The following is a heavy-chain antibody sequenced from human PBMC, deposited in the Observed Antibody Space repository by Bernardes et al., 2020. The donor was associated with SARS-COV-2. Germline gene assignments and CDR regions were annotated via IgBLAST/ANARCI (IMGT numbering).Heavy chain of an antibody. D-gene: IGHD7-27*01. Sequence: SVKVSCKASGGSFSTFGISWVRQAPGQGFEWMGGTVPIFERAHYAQRFQGRVTITADKSTSTAYMELSGLNSEDTAMYYCAIQTGVRTEGTFDFWGQGTLVTVSS. J-gene: IGHJ4*02. CDR2: TVPIFERA. CDR3: AIQTGVRTEGTFDF. CDR1: GGSFSTFG. V-gene: IGHV1-69*06.